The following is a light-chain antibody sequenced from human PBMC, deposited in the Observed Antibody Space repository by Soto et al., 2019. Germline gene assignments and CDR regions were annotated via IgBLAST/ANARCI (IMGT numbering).Light chain of an antibody. V-gene: IGKV4-1*01. Sequence: DIVMTQSPDSLAVSLGERATINCKSSQSVLYSSNNKNYLAWYQQKLGQPHKLLIRWASTRESGVQDRFSGSGSGTDFTLTIRSLQAEDVAVYYCQQYYSTPWTFGQGTKVDIK. J-gene: IGKJ1*01. CDR2: WAS. CDR3: QQYYSTPWT. CDR1: QSVLYSSNNKNY.